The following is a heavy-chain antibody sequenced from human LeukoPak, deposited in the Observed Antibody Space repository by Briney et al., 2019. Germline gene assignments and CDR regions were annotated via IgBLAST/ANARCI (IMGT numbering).Heavy chain of an antibody. CDR2: IYYSGST. D-gene: IGHD6-13*01. J-gene: IGHJ6*02. CDR3: AKVKQQLVLDGMDV. CDR1: GGSISSYY. Sequence: PSETLSLTCTVSGGSISSYYWSWIRQPPGKGLEWIGYIYYSGSTNYNPSLKSRVTISVDTSKNQFSLKLSSVTAADTAVYYCAKVKQQLVLDGMDVWGQGTTVTVSS. V-gene: IGHV4-59*01.